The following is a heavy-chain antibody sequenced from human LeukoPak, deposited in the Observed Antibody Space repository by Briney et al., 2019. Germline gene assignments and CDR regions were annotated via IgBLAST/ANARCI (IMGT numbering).Heavy chain of an antibody. CDR2: ISSSSSTI. D-gene: IGHD3-3*01. V-gene: IGHV3-48*01. J-gene: IGHJ5*02. CDR1: GFTFSSYS. Sequence: GWSLRLSCAASGFTFSSYSTNWVRQAPGKGLDWVSYISSSSSTIYYADSMKGRFTISRDNAKNSLYLQMNSLRAEDTAVYFFLRAPDDIRFMNWFDPWGQGTLVTVSS. CDR3: LRAPDDIRFMNWFDP.